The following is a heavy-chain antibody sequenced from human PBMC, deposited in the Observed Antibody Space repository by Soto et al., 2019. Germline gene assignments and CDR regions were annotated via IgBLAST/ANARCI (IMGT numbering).Heavy chain of an antibody. V-gene: IGHV3-11*01. CDR1: GFTFSDYY. D-gene: IGHD1-7*01. CDR3: ARALANWNYGYYYYYMDV. CDR2: ISSSGSTI. Sequence: GGSLRLSCAASGFTFSDYYMSWIRQAPGKGLEWVSYISSSGSTIYYADSVKGRFTISRDNAKNSLYLQMNSLRAEDTAVYYCARALANWNYGYYYYYMDVWGKGTTVTVSS. J-gene: IGHJ6*03.